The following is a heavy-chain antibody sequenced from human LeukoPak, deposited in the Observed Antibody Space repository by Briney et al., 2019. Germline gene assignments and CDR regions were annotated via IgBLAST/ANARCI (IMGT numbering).Heavy chain of an antibody. CDR1: GFTFSSSA. J-gene: IGHJ4*02. D-gene: IGHD1-26*01. CDR3: AKDRFSGSYYFDY. Sequence: GGSLRLSCAASGFTFSSSAMSWVRQAPGKGLEWVSSISGSGSGGSTYYADSVKGRFTISRDNAKNSLYLQMNSLRAEDTAVYYCAKDRFSGSYYFDYWGQGTLVTVSS. V-gene: IGHV3-23*01. CDR2: ISGSGSGGST.